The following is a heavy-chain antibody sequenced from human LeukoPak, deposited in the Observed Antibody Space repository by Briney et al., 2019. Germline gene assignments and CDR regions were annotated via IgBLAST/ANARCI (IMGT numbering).Heavy chain of an antibody. CDR3: ARVRIVGATRADY. CDR2: ISSSSSYI. D-gene: IGHD1-26*01. Sequence: GGSLRLSCAASGFTFSSYSMNWVRQAPGKGLEWVSSISSSSSYIYYADSVKGRFTISRDNAKNSLYLQMNSLRAEDTAVYYGARVRIVGATRADYWGQGTLVTVSS. J-gene: IGHJ4*02. V-gene: IGHV3-21*01. CDR1: GFTFSSYS.